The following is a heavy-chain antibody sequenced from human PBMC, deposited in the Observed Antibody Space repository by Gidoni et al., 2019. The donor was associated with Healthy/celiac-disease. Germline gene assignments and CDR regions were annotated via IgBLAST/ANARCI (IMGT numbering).Heavy chain of an antibody. CDR1: GFTFSSYG. CDR3: AKGGRAIFGVVIDNWFDP. CDR2: ISYDGSNK. J-gene: IGHJ5*02. V-gene: IGHV3-30*18. D-gene: IGHD3-3*01. Sequence: QVQLVESGGGVVQPGRSLRLPCAASGFTFSSYGMHWVRQAPGKGLEWVAVISYDGSNKYYADSVKGRFTISRDNSKNTLYLQMNSLRAEDTAVYYCAKGGRAIFGVVIDNWFDPWGQGTLVTVSS.